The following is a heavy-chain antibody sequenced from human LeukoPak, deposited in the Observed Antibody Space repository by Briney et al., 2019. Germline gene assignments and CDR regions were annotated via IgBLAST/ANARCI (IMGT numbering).Heavy chain of an antibody. Sequence: SETLSLTCAVYGGSFSGYYWSWIRQPPGKGLEWIGEINHSGSTNYNPSLKSRVTISVDTSKNQFSLKLSSVTAADTAVYYCAGEVRRYDYVWGSYRSPYFDYWGQGTLVTVSS. CDR3: AGEVRRYDYVWGSYRSPYFDY. CDR1: GGSFSGYY. D-gene: IGHD3-16*02. J-gene: IGHJ4*02. V-gene: IGHV4-34*01. CDR2: INHSGST.